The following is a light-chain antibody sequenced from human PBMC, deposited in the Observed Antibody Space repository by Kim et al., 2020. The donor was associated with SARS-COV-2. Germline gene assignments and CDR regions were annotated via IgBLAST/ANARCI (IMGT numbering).Light chain of an antibody. CDR2: GAS. CDR3: QQYNNWPYT. J-gene: IGKJ2*01. Sequence: EIVMTQSPATLSVSPGERATLSCRASQSVSSNLAWYQQKPGQAPRLLIYGASTRATGIPSRFSGSGSGTEFTLTISSLQSEDCAVYSCQQYNNWPYTFGQGTKLEI. V-gene: IGKV3-15*01. CDR1: QSVSSN.